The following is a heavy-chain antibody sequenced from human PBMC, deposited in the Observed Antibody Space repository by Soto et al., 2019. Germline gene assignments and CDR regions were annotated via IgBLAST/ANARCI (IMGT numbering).Heavy chain of an antibody. J-gene: IGHJ4*02. CDR2: IKSKTDGGTT. D-gene: IGHD3-9*01. CDR1: GFTFSNAW. CDR3: TTRLYYDILTGYSPLDY. V-gene: IGHV3-15*01. Sequence: EVQLVESGGGLVKPGGSLRLSCAASGFTFSNAWMSWVRQAPGKGLEWVGRIKSKTDGGTTDYAAPVKGRFTISRDDSKNTLYLQMNSLKTEDTAVYYCTTRLYYDILTGYSPLDYWGQGTLVTVSS.